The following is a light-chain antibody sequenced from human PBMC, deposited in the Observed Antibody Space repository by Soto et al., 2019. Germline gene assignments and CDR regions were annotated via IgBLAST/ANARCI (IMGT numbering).Light chain of an antibody. CDR2: EGS. CDR3: CSYAGSSTVV. J-gene: IGLJ2*01. CDR1: SCDVGSYNL. V-gene: IGLV2-23*01. Sequence: QSALTQPASVSGSPGQSITISCTGTSCDVGSYNLVSWYQQHPGKAPKLMIYEGSKRPSGVPNRFSASKSGNTASLTISGLQAEDEAEYYCCSYAGSSTVVFGGGTKLTVL.